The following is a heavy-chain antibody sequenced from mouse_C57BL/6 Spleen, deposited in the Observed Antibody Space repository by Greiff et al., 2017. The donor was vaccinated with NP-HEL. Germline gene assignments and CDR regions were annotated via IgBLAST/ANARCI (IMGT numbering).Heavy chain of an antibody. CDR3: APHYYGSSYVGFAY. V-gene: IGHV1-82*01. D-gene: IGHD1-1*01. CDR1: GYAFSSSW. Sequence: VQLQQSGPELVKPGASVKISCKASGYAFSSSWMNWVKQRPGKGLEWIGRIYPGDGDTNYNGKFKGKATLTADKSSSTAYMQLSSLTSEDSAVYFCAPHYYGSSYVGFAYWGQGTLVTVSA. J-gene: IGHJ3*01. CDR2: IYPGDGDT.